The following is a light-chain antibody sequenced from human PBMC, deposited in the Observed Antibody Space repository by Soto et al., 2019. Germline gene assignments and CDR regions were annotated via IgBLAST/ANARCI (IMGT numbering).Light chain of an antibody. Sequence: DIHMTQSPSSLSASVGDRVTITCQASQNISQYLNWYQQKPGKAPKLLIFDATNLETGVPSRVSGSGSATHFTVTISSLQPEDVGTYFGQQHDDVPFTFGPGTRVDFK. J-gene: IGKJ3*01. CDR3: QQHDDVPFT. CDR1: QNISQY. CDR2: DAT. V-gene: IGKV1-33*01.